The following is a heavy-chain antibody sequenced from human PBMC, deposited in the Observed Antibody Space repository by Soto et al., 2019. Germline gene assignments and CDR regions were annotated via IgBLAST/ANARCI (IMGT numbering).Heavy chain of an antibody. V-gene: IGHV1-58*01. Sequence: GASRKASCKTSGFTYTSSGVQWVRQARGQRLEWIGWIVVGSGNTNYAQKFQERVTITRDMSTSTAYMELSSLRSEDTAVYYFSAPPSGEQQSDLWGQATLVTGSS. CDR3: SAPPSGEQQSDL. CDR1: GFTYTSSG. D-gene: IGHD3-16*01. J-gene: IGHJ4*02. CDR2: IVVGSGNT.